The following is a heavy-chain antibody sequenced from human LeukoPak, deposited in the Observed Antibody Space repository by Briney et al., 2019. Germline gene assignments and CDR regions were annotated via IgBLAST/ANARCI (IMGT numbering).Heavy chain of an antibody. J-gene: IGHJ6*02. Sequence: SETLCLTCTVSGVSISSYYWSWIRQPAGKGLEWIGRIYTSGSTNYNPSPKSRVTISVDTSKNQFSLKLSSVTAADTVVYYCARDSGGYCSSTSCHYYYYYGMDVWGQGTTVTVSS. CDR3: ARDSGGYCSSTSCHYYYYYGMDV. D-gene: IGHD2-2*01. CDR1: GVSISSYY. CDR2: IYTSGST. V-gene: IGHV4-4*07.